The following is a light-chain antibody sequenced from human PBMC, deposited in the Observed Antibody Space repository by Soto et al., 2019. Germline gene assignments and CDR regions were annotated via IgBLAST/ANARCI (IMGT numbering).Light chain of an antibody. CDR2: TND. V-gene: IGLV1-44*01. Sequence: QSVLTQPPSASGTPGQRVTISCSGGSSNIGGNTVNWYQQLPGTAPKLLIYTNDQRPSGVPDRFSGSKSGTSASLAISGLQSEDEADYYCAAWDDSLSGVVFGGGTQLTVL. CDR1: SSNIGGNT. CDR3: AAWDDSLSGVV. J-gene: IGLJ2*01.